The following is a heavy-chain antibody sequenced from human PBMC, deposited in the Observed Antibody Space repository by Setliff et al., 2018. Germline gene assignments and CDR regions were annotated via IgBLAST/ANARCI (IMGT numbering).Heavy chain of an antibody. D-gene: IGHD3-3*01. V-gene: IGHV1-3*01. CDR1: GYTFTSYA. CDR2: INAGNGNT. Sequence: ASVKVSCKASGYTFTSYAMHWVRQAPGQRLEWMGWINAGNGNTKYSQKFQGRVTITRDTSASTAYMELSSLRSEGTAVYYCAREFTRYYNFWSAHRYYMDVWGKGTTVTVSS. CDR3: AREFTRYYNFWSAHRYYMDV. J-gene: IGHJ6*03.